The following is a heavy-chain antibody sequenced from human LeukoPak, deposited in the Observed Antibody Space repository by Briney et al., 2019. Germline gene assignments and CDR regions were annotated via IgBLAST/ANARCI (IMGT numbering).Heavy chain of an antibody. V-gene: IGHV3-48*01. CDR2: ISSSSSTI. Sequence: GGSLRLSCAASGFTFGSYSMNWVRQAPGKGLEWVSYISSSSSTIYYADSVKGRFTISRDNAKNSLYLQMNSLRAEDTAIYYCAKESLLLRGPLLIYYFDFWGQGTLVTVSS. D-gene: IGHD3-10*01. CDR3: AKESLLLRGPLLIYYFDF. CDR1: GFTFGSYS. J-gene: IGHJ4*02.